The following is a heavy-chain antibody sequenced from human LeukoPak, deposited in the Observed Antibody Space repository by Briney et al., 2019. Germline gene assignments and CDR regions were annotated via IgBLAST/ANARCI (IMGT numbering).Heavy chain of an antibody. CDR1: GFTFSSYG. CDR3: ARGEYYYDSSGYYPPMDY. V-gene: IGHV3-33*01. J-gene: IGHJ4*02. D-gene: IGHD3-22*01. Sequence: GGSLRLSCAASGFTFSSYGMPWVRQAPGKGLEWVAVIWYDGSNKYYADSVKGRFTISRDNSKNTLYLQMNSLRAEDTAVYYCARGEYYYDSSGYYPPMDYWGQGTLVTVSS. CDR2: IWYDGSNK.